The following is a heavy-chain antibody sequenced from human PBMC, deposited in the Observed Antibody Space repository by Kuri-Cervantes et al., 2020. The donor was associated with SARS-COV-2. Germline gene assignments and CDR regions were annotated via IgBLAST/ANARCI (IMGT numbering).Heavy chain of an antibody. Sequence: GESLKISCAASGFTFSSYGMHWVRQAPGKGLEWVAVISYDGSNKYYADSVEGRFTISRDNSKKTLYLQMNSLRAEDTAVYYCAKGREKTTIYSCFDSWGQGALVTVSS. CDR3: AKGREKTTIYSCFDS. CDR1: GFTFSSYG. J-gene: IGHJ4*02. CDR2: ISYDGSNK. V-gene: IGHV3-30*18. D-gene: IGHD5-24*01.